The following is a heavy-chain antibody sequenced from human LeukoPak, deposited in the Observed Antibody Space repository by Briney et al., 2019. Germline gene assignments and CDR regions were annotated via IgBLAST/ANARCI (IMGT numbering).Heavy chain of an antibody. D-gene: IGHD1-26*01. V-gene: IGHV3-23*01. CDR2: ISGSGGST. CDR3: AKRPGSGSSNDAFDI. CDR1: GFTFSSYA. J-gene: IGHJ3*02. Sequence: PGGSLRLSCAASGFTFSSYAMSWVRQAPGKGLEWVSAISGSGGSTYYADSVKGRFTISGDNSKNTLYLQMNSLRAEDTAVYYCAKRPGSGSSNDAFDIWGQGTMVTVSS.